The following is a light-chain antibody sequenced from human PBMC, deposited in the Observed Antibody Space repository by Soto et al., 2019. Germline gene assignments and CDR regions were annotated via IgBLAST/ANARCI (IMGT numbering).Light chain of an antibody. CDR2: TND. CDR3: SSYTSSSLV. V-gene: IGLV1-44*01. J-gene: IGLJ2*01. CDR1: TSNIGTNT. Sequence: QSVLTQPPSASGTPGQRVTISCSGSTSNIGTNTVNWFQHLPGSAPKLVIYTNDQRPSGVPDRFSGSRSGTSASLAISGLQAEDEADYYCSSYTSSSLVFGGGTKLTVL.